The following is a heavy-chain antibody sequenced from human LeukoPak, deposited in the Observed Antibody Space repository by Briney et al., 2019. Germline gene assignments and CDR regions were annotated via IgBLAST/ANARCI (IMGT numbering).Heavy chain of an antibody. CDR1: GYIFTGYY. D-gene: IGHD3-10*01. Sequence: ASVKVSCKASGYIFTGYYMHWVRQAPGQGLEWMGWINPNSGGTNYAQKFQGRVTMTRDTSISTAYMELSRLRSDDTAVYYCAREHYYGSGSQTFDYWGQGTLVTVSS. V-gene: IGHV1-2*02. CDR3: AREHYYGSGSQTFDY. J-gene: IGHJ4*02. CDR2: INPNSGGT.